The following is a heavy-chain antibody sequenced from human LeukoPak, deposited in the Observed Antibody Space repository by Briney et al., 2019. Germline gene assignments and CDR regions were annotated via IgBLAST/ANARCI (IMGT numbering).Heavy chain of an antibody. Sequence: GGSLRLSCAASGFTFSNAWMSWVRQAPGKGLEWVGGIKSKTDGGTTDYAAPVKGRFTISRDDSKNTLYLQMNSLKTEDTAVYYCTTDSPYYYDSSYNAFDIWGQGTMVTVSS. J-gene: IGHJ3*02. D-gene: IGHD3-22*01. CDR3: TTDSPYYYDSSYNAFDI. CDR2: IKSKTDGGTT. V-gene: IGHV3-15*01. CDR1: GFTFSNAW.